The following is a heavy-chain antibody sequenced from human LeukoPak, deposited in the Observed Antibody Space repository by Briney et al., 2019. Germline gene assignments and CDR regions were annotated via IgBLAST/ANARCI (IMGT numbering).Heavy chain of an antibody. CDR1: GYTFTSYD. CDR3: ALGGATLPFDY. Sequence: ASVKVSCKAPGYTFTSYDINWVRQATGQGLEWMGWMNPNSGNTGYAQKFQGRVTITRNTSISTAYMELSSLRSEDTAVYYCALGGATLPFDYWGQGTLVTVSS. D-gene: IGHD3-16*01. J-gene: IGHJ4*02. CDR2: MNPNSGNT. V-gene: IGHV1-8*03.